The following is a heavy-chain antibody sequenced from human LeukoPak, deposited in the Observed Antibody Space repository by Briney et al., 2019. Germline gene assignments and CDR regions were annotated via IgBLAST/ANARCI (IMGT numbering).Heavy chain of an antibody. CDR1: GYSISSGYY. V-gene: IGHV4-38-2*02. Sequence: SETLSLTCTVSGYSISSGYYWGWIRQPPGKGLEWIGSIYHSGSTYYNPSLKSRVTISVDTSKNQFSLKLSSVTAADTAVYYCATSVATNEGGFDYWGQGTLVTVPS. D-gene: IGHD5-24*01. CDR2: IYHSGST. CDR3: ATSVATNEGGFDY. J-gene: IGHJ4*02.